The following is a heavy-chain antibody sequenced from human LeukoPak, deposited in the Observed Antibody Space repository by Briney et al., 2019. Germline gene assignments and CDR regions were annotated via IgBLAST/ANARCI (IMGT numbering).Heavy chain of an antibody. CDR3: ARVEWFGELSPFDI. Sequence: SETLSLTCSVSGGSISSLYWSWIRQPPGKGLEWIGYIYYTGSTNYNPSLKSRVTMFVDTSKNQFSLKLSSVTAADTAVYYCARVEWFGELSPFDIWGQGTMVTVSS. J-gene: IGHJ3*02. D-gene: IGHD3-10*01. CDR2: IYYTGST. CDR1: GGSISSLY. V-gene: IGHV4-59*01.